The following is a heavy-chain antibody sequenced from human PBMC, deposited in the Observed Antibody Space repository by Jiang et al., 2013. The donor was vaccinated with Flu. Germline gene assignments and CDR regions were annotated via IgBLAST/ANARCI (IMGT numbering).Heavy chain of an antibody. J-gene: IGHJ4*02. D-gene: IGHD5-18*01. Sequence: GSGLVKPSETLSLTCTVSGGSISSSSYYWGWIRQPPGKGLEWIGSIYYSGSTYYNPSLKSRVTISVDTSKNQFSLKLSSVTAADTAVYYCASRSSYTAMVLDYWGQGTLVTVSS. V-gene: IGHV4-39*07. CDR3: ASRSSYTAMVLDY. CDR2: IYYSGST. CDR1: GGSISSSSYY.